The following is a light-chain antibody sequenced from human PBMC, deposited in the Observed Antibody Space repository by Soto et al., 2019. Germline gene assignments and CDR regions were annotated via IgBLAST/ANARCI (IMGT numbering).Light chain of an antibody. J-gene: IGLJ3*02. CDR3: CSYAGRSTWV. Sequence: QSVLTQPASVSGSPGQSITISCTGTSSDVGSYNLVSWYQHHPGKAPKLMIYEVSKRPSGVSNRFAGSKSGNTASLTISGLQAEDEADYYCCSYAGRSTWVFGGGTKLTVL. CDR2: EVS. CDR1: SSDVGSYNL. V-gene: IGLV2-23*02.